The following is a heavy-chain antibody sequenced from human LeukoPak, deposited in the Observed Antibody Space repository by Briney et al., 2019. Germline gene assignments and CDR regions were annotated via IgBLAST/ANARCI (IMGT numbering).Heavy chain of an antibody. CDR1: GITFTGYY. Sequence: ASGKVSCKTSGITFTGYYIHWVRQAPGQGLEWMGWIDPKSGDTKYAQTFQGRVTMTRDTSISTAYMDLSRLRSDDTAVYYCASGGYRSSTSCFYAFDIWGQGTMVTVSS. J-gene: IGHJ3*02. D-gene: IGHD2-2*01. V-gene: IGHV1-2*02. CDR2: IDPKSGDT. CDR3: ASGGYRSSTSCFYAFDI.